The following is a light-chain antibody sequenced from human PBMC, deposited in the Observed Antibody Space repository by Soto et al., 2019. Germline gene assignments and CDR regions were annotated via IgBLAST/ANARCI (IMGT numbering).Light chain of an antibody. CDR3: SSYTSSDTYF. Sequence: QSVLTQPASVSGSPGQSITISCTRTSSDVGGYNHVSWYQQHPGKAPKLMIYDVSNRPSGASNRFSGSKSGSTASLTISALQAEDEAEYYCSSYTSSDTYFFGTGTKVTVL. V-gene: IGLV2-14*01. J-gene: IGLJ1*01. CDR2: DVS. CDR1: SSDVGGYNH.